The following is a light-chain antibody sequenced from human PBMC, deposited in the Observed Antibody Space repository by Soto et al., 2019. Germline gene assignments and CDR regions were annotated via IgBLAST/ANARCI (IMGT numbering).Light chain of an antibody. CDR1: SSNIGSKP. Sequence: QSVLTQPPSASGTPGQRVTISCSGSSSNIGSKPVNWYQQLPGAAPKLLIHNTNQRPSGVPHPYSGAKAVTSASLAISGLQSDDEAHYYCAAWDDSLNGLVFGGGTKLTVL. V-gene: IGLV1-44*01. CDR2: NTN. CDR3: AAWDDSLNGLV. J-gene: IGLJ2*01.